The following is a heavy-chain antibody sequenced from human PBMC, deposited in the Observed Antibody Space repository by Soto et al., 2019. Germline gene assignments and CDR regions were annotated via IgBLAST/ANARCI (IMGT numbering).Heavy chain of an antibody. D-gene: IGHD3-22*01. J-gene: IGHJ4*02. CDR3: ARQADYYDSSGYAADY. CDR2: IDPSDSYT. CDR1: GYSFTSYW. Sequence: EVQLVQSGAEVKKPGESLRISCKGSGYSFTSYWISWVRLMPGKGLEWMGRIDPSDSYTNYSPSFQGHVTISADKSISTAYLQWSSLKASDTAMYYCARQADYYDSSGYAADYWGQGTLVTVSS. V-gene: IGHV5-10-1*01.